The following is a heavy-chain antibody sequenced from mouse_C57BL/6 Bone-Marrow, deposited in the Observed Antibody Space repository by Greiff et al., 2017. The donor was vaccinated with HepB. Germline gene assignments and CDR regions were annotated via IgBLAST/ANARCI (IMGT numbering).Heavy chain of an antibody. D-gene: IGHD1-1*02. J-gene: IGHJ3*01. V-gene: IGHV10-1*01. Sequence: DVMLVESGGGLVQPKGSLKLSCAASGFSFNTYAMNWVRQAPGKGLEWVARIRSKSNNYATYYADSVKDRFTISRDDSESMLYLQMNNLKTEDTAMYYCVRGGPAYWGQGTLVTVSA. CDR1: GFSFNTYA. CDR2: IRSKSNNYAT. CDR3: VRGGPAY.